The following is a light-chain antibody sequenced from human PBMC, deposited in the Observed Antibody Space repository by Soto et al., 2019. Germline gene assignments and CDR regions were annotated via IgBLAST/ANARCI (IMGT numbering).Light chain of an antibody. Sequence: EIVLTQSPGTLSLSPGERATLSCRASQSVDSAYLAWYQQRPGLAPRLLIHGASTRATGIPDRFSGSGSATAFTFTISRLEPEDFAVYFCQQYGSSPLTFGGGSKLDIK. CDR3: QQYGSSPLT. V-gene: IGKV3-20*01. J-gene: IGKJ4*01. CDR1: QSVDSAY. CDR2: GAS.